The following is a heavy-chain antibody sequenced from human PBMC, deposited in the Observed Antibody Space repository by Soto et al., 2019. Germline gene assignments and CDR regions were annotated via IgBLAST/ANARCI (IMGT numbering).Heavy chain of an antibody. Sequence: SETLSLTCTVSGGSVSSGNYFWSWIRQPPGKGLEWIGYIHSSGSTNYNPSLKSRVTISADTSRNLFPLKLTSVTAADTAVYYCAILTKPTAVTTAFRGGYGLDVWGQGTTVTVSS. D-gene: IGHD4-17*01. CDR3: AILTKPTAVTTAFRGGYGLDV. J-gene: IGHJ6*02. CDR2: IHSSGST. V-gene: IGHV4-61*01. CDR1: GGSVSSGNYF.